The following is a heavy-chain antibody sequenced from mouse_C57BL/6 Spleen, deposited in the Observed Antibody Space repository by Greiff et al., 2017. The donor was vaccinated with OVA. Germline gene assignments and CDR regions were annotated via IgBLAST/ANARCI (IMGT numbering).Heavy chain of an antibody. Sequence: EVKVEESGPELVKPGASVKISCKASGYSFTGYYMNWVKQSPEKSLEWIGEINPSTGGTTYNQKFKAKATLTVDKSSSTAYMQLKSLTSEDSAVYYCAKIQAGLPAYWGQGTLVTVSA. CDR2: INPSTGGT. CDR1: GYSFTGYY. D-gene: IGHD3-1*01. V-gene: IGHV1-42*01. J-gene: IGHJ3*01. CDR3: AKIQAGLPAY.